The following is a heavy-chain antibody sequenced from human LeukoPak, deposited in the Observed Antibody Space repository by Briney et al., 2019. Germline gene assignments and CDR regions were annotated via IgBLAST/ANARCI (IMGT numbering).Heavy chain of an antibody. D-gene: IGHD2-15*01. V-gene: IGHV3-33*01. CDR3: ARGVWCSDGSCYRTFDY. CDR1: GFSFSTYG. J-gene: IGHJ4*02. CDR2: LWLDGSNE. Sequence: GGSLRLSCAASGFSFSTYGMHWVRQAPGKGLERVAGLWLDGSNECYADSVKGRFTTSRDNSKNTLYLQMNSLRAEDTAVYYCARGVWCSDGSCYRTFDYWGQGALVTVSS.